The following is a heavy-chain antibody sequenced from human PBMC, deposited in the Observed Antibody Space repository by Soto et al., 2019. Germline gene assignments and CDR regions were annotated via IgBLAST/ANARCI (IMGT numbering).Heavy chain of an antibody. D-gene: IGHD3-10*01. J-gene: IGHJ6*02. CDR2: INSDGSTT. V-gene: IGHV3-74*01. CDR3: ARGVRGHYGKDV. CDR1: GFTFSNYW. Sequence: EVQLVESGGGLVQPGGSLRLSCAASGFTFSNYWIHWVRQAPGKGLMWVSRINSDGSTTNYADSVKGRFTISRDNAKNTLDLQVNSLRGGDTALDYCARGVRGHYGKDVWGQGTTVTVSS.